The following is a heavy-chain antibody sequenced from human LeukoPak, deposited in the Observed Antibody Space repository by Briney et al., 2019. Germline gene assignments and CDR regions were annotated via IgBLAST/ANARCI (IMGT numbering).Heavy chain of an antibody. CDR1: GFTFSSYS. D-gene: IGHD3-10*01. V-gene: IGHV3-48*04. CDR2: ISSSSSTI. Sequence: GGSLRLSCAASGFTFSSYSMNWVRQAPGKGLEWVSYISSSSSTIYYADSVKGRFTISRDNAKNSLYLQMNSLRAEDTAVYYCASITMVRGSRGYYYYYMDVWGKGTTVTVSS. J-gene: IGHJ6*03. CDR3: ASITMVRGSRGYYYYYMDV.